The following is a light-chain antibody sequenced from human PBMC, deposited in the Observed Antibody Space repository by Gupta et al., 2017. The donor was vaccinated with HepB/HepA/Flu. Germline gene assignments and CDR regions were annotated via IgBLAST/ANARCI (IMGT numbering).Light chain of an antibody. CDR2: RDS. CDR1: ALPKKY. Sequence: SYELPQPPSVSVSPGQTARITCSGDALPKKYAHWYQQKPGQAPVLVIYRDSERPSGIPERFSGSSSGTAVTLTISGVQAEDEADYYCQSADSSGSYPVVFGGGTKLTVL. V-gene: IGLV3-25*03. J-gene: IGLJ2*01. CDR3: QSADSSGSYPVV.